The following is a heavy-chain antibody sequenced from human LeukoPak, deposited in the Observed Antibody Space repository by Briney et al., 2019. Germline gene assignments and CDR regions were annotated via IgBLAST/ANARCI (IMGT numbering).Heavy chain of an antibody. CDR1: GGSISSYY. J-gene: IGHJ4*02. Sequence: PSETLSLTCTVSGGSISSYYWSWIRQPAGKGLEWIGRIYISGSTNYNPSLKSRVTMSVDTSKNQFSLKLSSVTAADTAVYYCARARGQGPYSSSWYNDYWGQGTLVTVSS. CDR3: ARARGQGPYSSSWYNDY. V-gene: IGHV4-4*07. D-gene: IGHD6-13*01. CDR2: IYISGST.